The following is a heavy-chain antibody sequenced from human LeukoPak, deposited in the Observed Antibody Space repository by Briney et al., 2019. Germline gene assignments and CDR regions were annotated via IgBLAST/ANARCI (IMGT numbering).Heavy chain of an antibody. CDR2: IYYSGST. CDR3: ARWSYSSTPARQSEVDAFDI. D-gene: IGHD6-13*01. V-gene: IGHV4-61*08. Sequence: SETLSLTCTVSGGSISSGGYYWSWIRQHPEKGLEWIGYIYYSGSTNYNPSLKSRVTISVDTSKNQFSLKLSSVTAADTAVYYCARWSYSSTPARQSEVDAFDIWGQGTMVTVSS. J-gene: IGHJ3*02. CDR1: GGSISSGGYY.